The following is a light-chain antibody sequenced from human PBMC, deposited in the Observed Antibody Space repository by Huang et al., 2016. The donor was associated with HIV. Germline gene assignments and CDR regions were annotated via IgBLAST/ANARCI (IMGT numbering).Light chain of an antibody. CDR2: AAS. CDR1: QIVSSH. Sequence: ETVMTQSPVTLSVSPGDRASLSCRSSQIVSSHLAWYQQKPGHAPRLLIYAASTRATGVPAMFSGSGAGTEFTLTISTLQSEDSAVYYCQQYNDFRSTFGPGTRVEIK. J-gene: IGKJ3*01. V-gene: IGKV3-15*01. CDR3: QQYNDFRST.